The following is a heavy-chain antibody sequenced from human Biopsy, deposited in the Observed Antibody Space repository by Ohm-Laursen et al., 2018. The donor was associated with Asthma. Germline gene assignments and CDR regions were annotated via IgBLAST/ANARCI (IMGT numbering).Heavy chain of an antibody. D-gene: IGHD3-22*01. J-gene: IGHJ4*01. Sequence: SLRLSCTVSGFSFDDCAMHWVRQAPGKGLEWVSSISWNSGNIDYAVSVKGRFTISRDNAKNSLYLQMQSLRPEDTAFYYCAKSADYYDSTDYLDFWGRGTLVTVSS. CDR2: ISWNSGNI. V-gene: IGHV3-9*01. CDR1: GFSFDDCA. CDR3: AKSADYYDSTDYLDF.